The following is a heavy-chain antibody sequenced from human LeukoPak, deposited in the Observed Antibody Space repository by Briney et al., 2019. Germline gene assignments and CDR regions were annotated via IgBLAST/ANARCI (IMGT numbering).Heavy chain of an antibody. Sequence: GRSLRLSCAASGFTFSSYAMHWVRPAPGKGLEWVAVISYDGSNKYYADSVKGRFTISRDNSKNSLYLQMNSLRAEDTAVYYCAELGITMIGGAWGKGTTVTISS. CDR3: AELGITMIGGA. J-gene: IGHJ6*04. CDR2: ISYDGSNK. CDR1: GFTFSSYA. V-gene: IGHV3-30*04. D-gene: IGHD3-10*02.